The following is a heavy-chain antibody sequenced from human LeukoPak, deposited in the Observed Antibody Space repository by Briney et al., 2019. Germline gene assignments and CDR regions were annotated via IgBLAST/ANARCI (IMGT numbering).Heavy chain of an antibody. J-gene: IGHJ4*02. D-gene: IGHD5-12*01. CDR2: TYTSGTT. Sequence: PSETLSLTCSVSGGFIRDYHWTWFRQPAGKGLEWIGRTYTSGTTNYDASLNGRVSISGDTSMNQFSLTLTSVTAADTAVYFCATYSGSRVIDYWGQGILVIVSS. CDR1: GGFIRDYH. CDR3: ATYSGSRVIDY. V-gene: IGHV4-4*07.